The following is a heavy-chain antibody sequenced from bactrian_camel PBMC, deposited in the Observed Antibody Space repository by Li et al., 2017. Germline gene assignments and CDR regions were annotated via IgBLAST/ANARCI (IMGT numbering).Heavy chain of an antibody. J-gene: IGHJ4*01. V-gene: IGHV3S40*01. CDR2: IGSGGDST. D-gene: IGHD6*01. Sequence: DVQLVESGGDLVQPGGSLRLSCTASGLTFSNYAMSWVRQAPGKGLEWVSDIGSGGDSTSYADSVKGRSTISRDNAKNTVYLQLDSLKTEDMAMYYCAARKTYGGSQPYDYWSQGTQVTVS. CDR1: GLTFSNYA. CDR3: AARKTYGGSQPYDY.